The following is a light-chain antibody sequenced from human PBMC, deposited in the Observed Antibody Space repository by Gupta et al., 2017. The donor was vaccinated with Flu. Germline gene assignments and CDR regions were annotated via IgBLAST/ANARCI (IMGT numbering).Light chain of an antibody. CDR1: HNINTW. J-gene: IGKJ4*01. CDR3: QQRNSFPHT. Sequence: DIQMTQSPSYVSASIGDRVTITCQASHNINTWLAWYQQRPGKAPQLLIYLASSLQPGVPSRFSGSGSGAHFTLTIYSLQSEDSAIYYCQQRNSFPHTFGGGTRVHI. CDR2: LAS. V-gene: IGKV1-12*01.